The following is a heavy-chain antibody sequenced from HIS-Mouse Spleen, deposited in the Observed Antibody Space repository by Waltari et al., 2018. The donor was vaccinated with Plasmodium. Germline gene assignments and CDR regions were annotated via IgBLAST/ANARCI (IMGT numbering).Heavy chain of an antibody. CDR2: IYYSGST. J-gene: IGHJ4*02. D-gene: IGHD6-13*01. V-gene: IGHV4-31*03. CDR3: ARSIAATVTFYFDY. CDR1: GGSISSGGYY. Sequence: QVQLQESGPGLVKPSQTLSLTCTVSGGSISSGGYYSSWIRQHPGKGLEWSGYIYYSGSTYYNPSLKSRVTISVDTSKNQFSLKLSSVTAADTAVYYCARSIAATVTFYFDYWGQGTLVTVSS.